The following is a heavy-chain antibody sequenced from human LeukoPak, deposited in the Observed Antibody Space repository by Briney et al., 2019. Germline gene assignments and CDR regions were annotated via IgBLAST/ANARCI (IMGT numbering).Heavy chain of an antibody. Sequence: GGSLRLSCAASGFIFNNYAMSWVRQAPGKGLEWVSPITGRGDRSYYGDFVKGRFTISRDNSNNTLLLQMNSLRAEDTALYYCARDRTDDYDYGALNIWGQGTMVTVSS. V-gene: IGHV3-23*01. D-gene: IGHD3-16*01. CDR2: ITGRGDRS. J-gene: IGHJ3*02. CDR3: ARDRTDDYDYGALNI. CDR1: GFIFNNYA.